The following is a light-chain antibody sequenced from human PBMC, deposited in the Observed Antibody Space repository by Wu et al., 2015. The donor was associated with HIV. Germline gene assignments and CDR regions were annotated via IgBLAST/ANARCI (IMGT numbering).Light chain of an antibody. Sequence: DIQMTQSPSTLSASVGDRVTITCRASQSISSWLAWYQQKPGKAPKLLIYKASSLESGVPSRFSGSGSGTEFTLTISSLQPDDFATYYCQQYISPSAPTFGGGTKV. CDR2: KAS. V-gene: IGKV1-5*03. CDR1: QSISSW. CDR3: QQYISPSAPT. J-gene: IGKJ4*01.